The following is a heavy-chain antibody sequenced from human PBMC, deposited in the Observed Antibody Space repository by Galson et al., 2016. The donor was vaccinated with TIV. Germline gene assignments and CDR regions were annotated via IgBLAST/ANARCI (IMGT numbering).Heavy chain of an antibody. CDR3: ARTRLPATTGAFDI. Sequence: LSLTCTVSGGFINGDYWSWIRQPAGKGLEWIGRIYTSGSTKYNPSLKGRVSMSVDTSKNQLSLKVNSVTAADTAMYYCARTRLPATTGAFDIWGLGTTVIVS. D-gene: IGHD1-1*01. J-gene: IGHJ3*02. CDR2: IYTSGST. V-gene: IGHV4-4*07. CDR1: GGFINGDY.